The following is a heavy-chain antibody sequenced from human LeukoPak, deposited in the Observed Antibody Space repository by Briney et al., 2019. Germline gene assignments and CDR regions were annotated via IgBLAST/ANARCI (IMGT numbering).Heavy chain of an antibody. D-gene: IGHD7-27*01. CDR2: INPNSGGT. Sequence: ASVKVSCKASGYTFTGYYMHWVRPAPGQGREWMGWINPNSGGTNYAQKFQGRVTMARDTSISTAYMELSRLRSDDTAVYYCARIRRPGNWFDPWGQGTLVTVSS. J-gene: IGHJ5*02. CDR1: GYTFTGYY. CDR3: ARIRRPGNWFDP. V-gene: IGHV1-2*02.